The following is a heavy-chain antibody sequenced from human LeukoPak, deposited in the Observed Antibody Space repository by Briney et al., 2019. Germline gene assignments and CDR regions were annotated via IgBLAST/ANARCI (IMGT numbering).Heavy chain of an antibody. D-gene: IGHD3-9*01. V-gene: IGHV4-31*03. CDR3: ASGLYYDILTGPAFDI. CDR2: IYYSGTT. CDR1: GGSISSGGYY. Sequence: SETLSLTCTVSGGSISSGGYYWSWIRQHPGKGLEWLGYIYYSGTTYYNPSLKSRVTISAATSTNQFSLKLSSVTAADTAVYYCASGLYYDILTGPAFDIWGQGTMVTVSS. J-gene: IGHJ3*02.